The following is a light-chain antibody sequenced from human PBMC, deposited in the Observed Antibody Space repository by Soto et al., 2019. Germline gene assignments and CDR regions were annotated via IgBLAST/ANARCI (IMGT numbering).Light chain of an antibody. Sequence: DIQMTQSPSSLSASVGDRVTITYRASQGISNYLAWYQQKPGKVPKLLIYAASTLQSGVPSRFSGSGSGPDFTLTISSLQAEDVATYYCQKYNSAPYTFGQGTKLEIK. CDR1: QGISNY. J-gene: IGKJ2*01. V-gene: IGKV1-27*01. CDR2: AAS. CDR3: QKYNSAPYT.